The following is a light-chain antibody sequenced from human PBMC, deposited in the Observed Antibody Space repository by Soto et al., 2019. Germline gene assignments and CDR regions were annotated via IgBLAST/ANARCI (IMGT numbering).Light chain of an antibody. V-gene: IGLV2-11*01. Sequence: QSALTQPRSVSGSPGQSVTISCTGTSSDVGGYNYVSWYQQHPGKAPKLMIYDVSKRPSGVPDRFSGSKSGNTASLTISGLQAEDEADYYCSSYTSSSAPIYVFGTGTKLTVL. CDR1: SSDVGGYNY. CDR3: SSYTSSSAPIYV. CDR2: DVS. J-gene: IGLJ1*01.